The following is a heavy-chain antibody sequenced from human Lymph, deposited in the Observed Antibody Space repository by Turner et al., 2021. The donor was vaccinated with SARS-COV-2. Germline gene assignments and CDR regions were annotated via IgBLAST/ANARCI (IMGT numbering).Heavy chain of an antibody. D-gene: IGHD1-1*01. CDR2: TIHIFGIA. V-gene: IGHV1-69*10. CDR1: GGTFSTYA. J-gene: IGHJ4*02. CDR3: ARDATGPLGY. Sequence: QVQLVQSGAEGKKPGSSVNVSCKASGGTFSTYAISWVRQAPGQGLEWLGGTIHIFGIANYAQKFQGRVTITADKLTSTAYMELSSLRSEDTAVYYCARDATGPLGYWGRGTMVTVSS.